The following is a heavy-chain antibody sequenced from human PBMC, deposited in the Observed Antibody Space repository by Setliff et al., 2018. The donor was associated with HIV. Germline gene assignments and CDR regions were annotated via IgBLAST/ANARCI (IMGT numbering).Heavy chain of an antibody. V-gene: IGHV4-4*02. CDR3: ARGGGGSPFDY. CDR2: ISHRGST. J-gene: IGHJ4*02. Sequence: PSETLSLTCVVSGGSISSSNWWSWVRQPPGKGLEWIGEISHRGSTNYNPSLRSRVTISVEESKNQFSLKLSSVTAADTAVYYCARGGGGSPFDYWGQGTLVTVSS. CDR1: GGSISSSNW. D-gene: IGHD2-15*01.